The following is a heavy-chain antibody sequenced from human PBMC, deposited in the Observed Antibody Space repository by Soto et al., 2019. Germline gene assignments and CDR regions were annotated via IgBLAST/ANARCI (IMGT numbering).Heavy chain of an antibody. CDR3: AREGGSSSIDY. Sequence: PSETLSLTCTVSGGSISSGGYYWSWIRQHPGKGLEWIGYIYYSGSTYYNPSLKSRVTISVDTSKNQFSLKLSSVTAADMAVYYCAREGGSSSIDYWGQGTLVTVSS. J-gene: IGHJ4*02. CDR1: GGSISSGGYY. V-gene: IGHV4-31*03. D-gene: IGHD6-13*01. CDR2: IYYSGST.